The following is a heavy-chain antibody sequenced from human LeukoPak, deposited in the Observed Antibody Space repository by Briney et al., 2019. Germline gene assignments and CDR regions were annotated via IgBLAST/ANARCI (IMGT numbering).Heavy chain of an antibody. Sequence: PSETLSLTCTVSGDSISSGDYYWSWIRQPAGKGLEWIGRISSSGSTNYNPSFKSRVTISVDTSKNQFSLKLSSVTAADTAVYYCAALQWLRLGELSLWDVAAFDIWGQGTMVTVSS. CDR3: AALQWLRLGELSLWDVAAFDI. CDR1: GDSISSGDYY. J-gene: IGHJ3*02. V-gene: IGHV4-61*02. D-gene: IGHD3-16*02. CDR2: ISSSGST.